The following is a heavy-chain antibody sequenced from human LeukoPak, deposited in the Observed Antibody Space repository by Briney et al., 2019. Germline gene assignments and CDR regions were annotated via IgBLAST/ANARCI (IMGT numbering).Heavy chain of an antibody. J-gene: IGHJ4*02. CDR2: IYYSGST. Sequence: PSETLSLTCTVSSGSISSGDYYWSWIRQPPGKGLEWIGYIYYSGSTYYNPSLKSRLTISVDTSKNQFSLKLNSVTAADTAVYYCARGDILDYFDYWGQGTLVTVSS. CDR1: SGSISSGDYY. V-gene: IGHV4-30-4*08. CDR3: ARGDILDYFDY. D-gene: IGHD3-9*01.